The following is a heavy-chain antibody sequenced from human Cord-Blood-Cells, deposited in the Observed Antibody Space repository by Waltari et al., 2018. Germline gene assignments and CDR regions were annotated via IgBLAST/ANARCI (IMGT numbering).Heavy chain of an antibody. CDR1: GGSISSSSYY. J-gene: IGHJ4*02. CDR3: ARGGVGPWGGIDY. V-gene: IGHV4-39*01. CDR2: IYYSGST. Sequence: QLQLQESGPGLVKPSETLSLTCTVSGGSISSSSYYWGWIRQPPGKGLEWIGSIYYSGSTHYNPSLKSRVTISVDTSKNQFSLKLSCVTAADTAVYYCARGGVGPWGGIDYWGQGTLVTVSS. D-gene: IGHD3-16*01.